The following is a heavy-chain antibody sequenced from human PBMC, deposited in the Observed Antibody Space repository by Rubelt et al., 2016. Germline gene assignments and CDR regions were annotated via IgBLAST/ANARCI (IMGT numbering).Heavy chain of an antibody. V-gene: IGHV3-48*01. J-gene: IGHJ4*02. CDR1: GFTFSSNS. CDR3: ARTGKG. CDR2: ISSSSNTI. Sequence: GQLVESGGGLVQPGGSLRLSCAASGFTFSSNSMNWVRQAPGKGLEWVSYISSSSNTIYYADSVKGRFTISRDNAKDYLYLQMNSLRAEDTAVYYCARTGKGWGQGTLVTVSS.